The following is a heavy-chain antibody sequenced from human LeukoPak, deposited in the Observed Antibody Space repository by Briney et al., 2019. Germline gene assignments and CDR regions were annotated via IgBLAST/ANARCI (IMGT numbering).Heavy chain of an antibody. D-gene: IGHD3-10*02. CDR2: ISSSGSTI. CDR1: GFTFSSYS. V-gene: IGHV3-48*04. CDR3: AELGITMIGGV. Sequence: GSLLLSCAASGFTFSSYSMNCGRQAPGKGLEWVSYISSSGSTIYYADSVKGRFTISRDNAKNSLYLQMNSLSAEDTAVYYCAELGITMIGGVWGKGTTVTISS. J-gene: IGHJ6*04.